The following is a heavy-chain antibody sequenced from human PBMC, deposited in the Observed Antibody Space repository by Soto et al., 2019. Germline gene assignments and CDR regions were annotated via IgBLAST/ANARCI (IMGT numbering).Heavy chain of an antibody. V-gene: IGHV3-7*03. CDR1: GLRFSDSW. CDR3: VSWADAADEDYFHH. Sequence: EVQLMESGRGLVQPGGSLRLSCAASGLRFSDSWMSWIRQAPGRALEWVAHINHDGSQRFYVDSAKGRFTISRDNAKTSGYLQMNSLRAEDTAVYYCVSWADAADEDYFHHWGQGTLVTVSS. J-gene: IGHJ1*01. CDR2: INHDGSQR. D-gene: IGHD3-16*01.